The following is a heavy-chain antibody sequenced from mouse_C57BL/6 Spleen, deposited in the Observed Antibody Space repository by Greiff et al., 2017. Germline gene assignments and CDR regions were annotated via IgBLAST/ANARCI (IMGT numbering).Heavy chain of an antibody. V-gene: IGHV14-2*01. Sequence: EVQLQQSGAELVKPGASVKLSCTASGFNIKDYYMHWVKQRTEQGLEWIGRIDPEDGETKYAPKFQGKATITADTSSNTAYLQLISLTSEDTAVYYCALYYYGSSPYYAMDYWGQGTSVTVSS. J-gene: IGHJ4*01. CDR1: GFNIKDYY. D-gene: IGHD1-1*01. CDR3: ALYYYGSSPYYAMDY. CDR2: IDPEDGET.